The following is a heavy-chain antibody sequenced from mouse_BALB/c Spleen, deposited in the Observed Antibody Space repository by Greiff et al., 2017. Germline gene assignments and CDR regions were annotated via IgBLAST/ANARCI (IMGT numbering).Heavy chain of an antibody. V-gene: IGHV3-2*02. CDR1: GYSITSDYA. CDR3: ARYYGNYWYFDV. J-gene: IGHJ1*01. D-gene: IGHD2-1*01. Sequence: DVKLQESGPGLVKPSQSLSLTCTVTGYSITSDYAWNWIRQFPGNKLEWMGYISYSGSTSYNPSLKSRISITRDTSKNQFFLQLNSVTTEDTATYYCARYYGNYWYFDVWGAGTTVTVSS. CDR2: ISYSGST.